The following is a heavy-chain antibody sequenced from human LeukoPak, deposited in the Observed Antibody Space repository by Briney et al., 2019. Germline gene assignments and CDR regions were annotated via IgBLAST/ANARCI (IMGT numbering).Heavy chain of an antibody. Sequence: SGRSLRLSCAASGFTFSSYDMHWVRQTTGKGLEWVSAIHTAGGTYYPDSVKGRFTISRENAKNSFYLQMNSLRAGDTAVYYCAREGFCGGNCPGYLDLWGRGTLVSVSS. J-gene: IGHJ2*01. V-gene: IGHV3-13*04. CDR1: GFTFSSYD. CDR3: AREGFCGGNCPGYLDL. CDR2: IHTAGGT. D-gene: IGHD2-21*02.